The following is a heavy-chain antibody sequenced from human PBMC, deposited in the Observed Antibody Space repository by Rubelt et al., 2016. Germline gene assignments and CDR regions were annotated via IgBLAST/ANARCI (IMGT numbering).Heavy chain of an antibody. Sequence: SGGGLVKPGGSLRISCTGSGFTFSNAWLSWVRQAPGKGLEWVANIKGDGSEKYYVDSVRGRFTISRDNTKNSLYLQMSSLRAEDTAVYYCAREHVGYSSLDVWGQGTTVTVSS. J-gene: IGHJ6*02. V-gene: IGHV3-7*01. D-gene: IGHD6-13*01. CDR2: IKGDGSEK. CDR3: AREHVGYSSLDV. CDR1: GFTFSNAW.